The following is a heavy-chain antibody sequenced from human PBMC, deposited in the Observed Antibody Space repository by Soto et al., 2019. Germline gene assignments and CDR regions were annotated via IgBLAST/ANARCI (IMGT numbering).Heavy chain of an antibody. V-gene: IGHV3-23*01. J-gene: IGHJ5*02. CDR1: GFTFSNYA. CDR3: AKLLTIISGGRNWFDP. CDR2: IDGGGTST. Sequence: GGSLRLSCAASGFTFSNYAMSWVRQAPGKGLEWVSAIDGGGTSTSYADSVKGRFTISRGNSKNTLYLQMNSLRAEDTAIYYCAKLLTIISGGRNWFDPWGQGTLVTVSS. D-gene: IGHD3-16*01.